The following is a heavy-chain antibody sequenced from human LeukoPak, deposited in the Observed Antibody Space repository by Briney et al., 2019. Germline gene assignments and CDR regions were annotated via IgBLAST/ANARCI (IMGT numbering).Heavy chain of an antibody. CDR1: GGSISSYY. CDR3: ARHQVRGKTFDY. J-gene: IGHJ4*02. Sequence: PSETLSLTCTVSGGSISSYYWSWIRQPPGKGLEWIGYIYYSGSTNYNPPLKSRVTISVDTSKNQFSLKLSSVTAADTAVYYCARHQVRGKTFDYWGQGTLVTVSS. V-gene: IGHV4-59*08. CDR2: IYYSGST. D-gene: IGHD3-10*01.